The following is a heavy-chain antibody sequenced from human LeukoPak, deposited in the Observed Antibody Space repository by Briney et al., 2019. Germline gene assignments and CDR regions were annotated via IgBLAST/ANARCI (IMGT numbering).Heavy chain of an antibody. CDR1: GYTFSSFD. V-gene: IGHV1-8*01. CDR2: MNPKSGNS. J-gene: IGHJ5*02. D-gene: IGHD3-10*01. Sequence: ASVKVSCKASGYTFSSFDINWVRQAPGQGLEWMGWMNPKSGNSGYAQKFQGRVTMTRDTSINTAYMELSSLRSEDTAVYYCARPTKITMLRGGGYNWFDPWGQGTLVTVSS. CDR3: ARPTKITMLRGGGYNWFDP.